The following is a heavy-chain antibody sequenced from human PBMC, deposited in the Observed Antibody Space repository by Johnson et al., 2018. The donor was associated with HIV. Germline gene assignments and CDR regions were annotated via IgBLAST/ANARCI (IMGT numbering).Heavy chain of an antibody. V-gene: IGHV3-20*04. Sequence: VQLVESGGGVVRPGGSLRLSCAVSGFTFEDYGISWVRQAPGKGLEWVSDINWNGGSTDYADSVKGRFTISRDNAKNTLYLQMNSLRAEDTAVYYCAKTEDAFDIWGQGTMVTVSS. J-gene: IGHJ3*02. CDR3: AKTEDAFDI. CDR2: INWNGGST. CDR1: GFTFEDYG.